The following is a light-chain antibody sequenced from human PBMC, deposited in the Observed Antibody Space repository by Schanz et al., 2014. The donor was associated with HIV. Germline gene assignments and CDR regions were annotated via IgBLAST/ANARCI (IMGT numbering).Light chain of an antibody. Sequence: QSVLTQPPSVSGAPGQRVTISCTGSSSNIGAGYDVHWYKQLPETAPKLLMFGNNNRPSGVPDRYSGSKSGTSASLAITGLQAEDEADYFCATWDSTLFGVVFGGGTKLTVL. J-gene: IGLJ2*01. V-gene: IGLV1-40*01. CDR3: ATWDSTLFGVV. CDR1: SSNIGAGYD. CDR2: GNN.